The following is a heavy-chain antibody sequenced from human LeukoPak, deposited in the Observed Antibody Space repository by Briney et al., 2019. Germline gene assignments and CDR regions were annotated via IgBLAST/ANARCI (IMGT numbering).Heavy chain of an antibody. J-gene: IGHJ4*02. V-gene: IGHV3-33*01. CDR3: ARVPYYYGSSGYRGGYYFDY. CDR2: IWFDGNKK. CDR1: GFTFSSYG. D-gene: IGHD3-22*01. Sequence: GGSLRPSCAAAGFTFSSYGMHWGRQAPGKRLEWVALIWFDGNKKDYVDCVKSRFTISGDNAKNSLYLQMNSLRAEDTAVYYGARVPYYYGSSGYRGGYYFDYWGQGTLVTVSS.